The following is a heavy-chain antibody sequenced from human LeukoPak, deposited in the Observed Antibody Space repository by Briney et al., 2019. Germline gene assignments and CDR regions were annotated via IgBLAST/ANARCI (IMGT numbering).Heavy chain of an antibody. Sequence: SETLSLTCAVYGGSFSGYYWSWLRQPPGKGLEWIGEINHSGSTNYNPSLKSRVTISVDTSKNQFSLKLSSVTAADTAVYYCARGANYYDSSGYYIAAGFDYWGQGTLVTVSS. D-gene: IGHD3-22*01. CDR3: ARGANYYDSSGYYIAAGFDY. J-gene: IGHJ4*02. V-gene: IGHV4-34*01. CDR1: GGSFSGYY. CDR2: INHSGST.